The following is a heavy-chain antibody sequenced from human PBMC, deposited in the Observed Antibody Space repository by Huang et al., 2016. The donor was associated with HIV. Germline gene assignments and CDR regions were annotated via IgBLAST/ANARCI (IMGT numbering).Heavy chain of an antibody. J-gene: IGHJ3*02. Sequence: QVQLVQSGSELKKPGASVKVSCKASGYTFTNYGVHWVRQAPGQGLEWMGLINTDTGTPRCAQGLTGRFVFSLDTSVNTAYLQISSLKAADSAIYYCVRVRRVMDTYCVADCSTLEAFDIWGQGTVVTVSA. CDR1: GYTFTNYG. D-gene: IGHD2-21*02. CDR3: VRVRRVMDTYCVADCSTLEAFDI. CDR2: INTDTGTP. V-gene: IGHV7-4-1*02.